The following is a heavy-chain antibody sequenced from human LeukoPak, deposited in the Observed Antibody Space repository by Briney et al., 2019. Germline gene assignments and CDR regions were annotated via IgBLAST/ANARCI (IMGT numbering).Heavy chain of an antibody. D-gene: IGHD1-7*01. CDR2: ISGSGTDT. J-gene: IGHJ3*01. CDR1: GFTFSTFS. V-gene: IGHV3-21*01. Sequence: PGGSLRLSCAASGFTFSTFSMNWVRQTPGKGLEWVSAISGSGTDTYYGDSVKGRFTISRDNPKRSLYLQMNSLRAEDTAVYYCARRTFPNDAFDLWGRGTMVTVSS. CDR3: ARRTFPNDAFDL.